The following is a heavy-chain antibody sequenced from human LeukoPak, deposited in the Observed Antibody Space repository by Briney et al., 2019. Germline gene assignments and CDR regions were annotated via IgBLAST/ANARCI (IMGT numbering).Heavy chain of an antibody. CDR2: IYYSGST. CDR3: ARDPAPVFAAGRDYGMDV. V-gene: IGHV4-39*07. CDR1: GGSISSSSYY. D-gene: IGHD6-13*01. Sequence: SETVSLTCTVSGGSISSSSYYWGWIRQPPGKGLEWIGSIYYSGSTYYNPSLKSRVTISVDTSKNQFSLKLSSVTAADTAVYYCARDPAPVFAAGRDYGMDVWGQGTTVTVSS. J-gene: IGHJ6*02.